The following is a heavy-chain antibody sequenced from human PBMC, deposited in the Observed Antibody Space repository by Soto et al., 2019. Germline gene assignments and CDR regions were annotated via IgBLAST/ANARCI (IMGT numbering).Heavy chain of an antibody. V-gene: IGHV3-23*01. J-gene: IGHJ6*02. Sequence: GGSLRLSCAASGFTFSSYAMSWVRQAPGKGLEWVSAISGSGGSTYYADSVKGRFTISRDNSKNTLYLQMNSLRADDTAVYYCAKYQRITMIVVVITPLDYYYGMDVWGQGTTVTVSS. CDR1: GFTFSSYA. CDR3: AKYQRITMIVVVITPLDYYYGMDV. CDR2: ISGSGGST. D-gene: IGHD3-22*01.